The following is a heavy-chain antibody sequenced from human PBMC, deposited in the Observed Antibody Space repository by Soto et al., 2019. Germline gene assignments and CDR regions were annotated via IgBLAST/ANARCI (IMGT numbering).Heavy chain of an antibody. J-gene: IGHJ4*02. V-gene: IGHV1-69*08. D-gene: IGHD4-17*01. CDR3: TRDRPGTVTD. CDR1: GGTFSSYT. CDR2: IIPILGIA. Sequence: QVQLVQSGAAVKKPGSSVKVSCKASGGTFSSYTISWVRQAPGQGLEWMGRIIPILGIANYAQKFQGRVTITAEKSTRTCKMELSSLRSEDTAVYYCTRDRPGTVTDWGQGTLVTVSS.